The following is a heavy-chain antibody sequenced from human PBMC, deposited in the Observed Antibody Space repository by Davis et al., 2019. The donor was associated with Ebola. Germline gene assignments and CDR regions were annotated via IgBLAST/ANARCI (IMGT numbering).Heavy chain of an antibody. CDR3: AKDLAAMTLNYYFDY. D-gene: IGHD2-2*01. J-gene: IGHJ4*02. V-gene: IGHV3-21*04. CDR1: GFTFSSYS. CDR2: ITSSSYI. Sequence: PGGSLRLSCAASGFTFSSYSMNWVRQAPGKGLEWVSSITSSSYIYYADSVKGRFTISRDNSKNTLYLQMNSLRAEDTAIYYCAKDLAAMTLNYYFDYWGQGTLVTVSS.